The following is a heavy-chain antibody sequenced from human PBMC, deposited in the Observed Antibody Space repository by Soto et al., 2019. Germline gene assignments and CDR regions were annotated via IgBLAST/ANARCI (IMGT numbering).Heavy chain of an antibody. CDR2: IFSNDEK. V-gene: IGHV2-26*01. J-gene: IGHJ4*02. CDR1: GFSLNNAEMG. CDR3: ARINDCGGDCYPLDY. Sequence: QVTLKESGPVLVKPTEPLTLTCTVSGFSLNNAEMGVSWIRQPPGKALEWLGSIFSNDEKSYSTSLRNRLTIXXDXSXXQVVLTMTNVDPVDTATYSCARINDCGGDCYPLDYWGQGTLVTVSS. D-gene: IGHD2-21*02.